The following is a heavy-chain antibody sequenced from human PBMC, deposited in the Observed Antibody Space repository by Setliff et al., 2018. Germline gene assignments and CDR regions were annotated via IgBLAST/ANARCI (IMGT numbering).Heavy chain of an antibody. CDR1: GFTFSSYG. J-gene: IGHJ6*02. D-gene: IGHD3-9*01. V-gene: IGHV3-30*02. CDR2: IRYDGSNK. CDR3: AKGGNYDILTGYLSMDV. Sequence: GGSLRLSCAASGFTFSSYGMHWVRQAPGKGLEWVAFIRYDGSNKYYADSVKGRFTISRDNSKNTLYLQMNSLRAEDTAVYYCAKGGNYDILTGYLSMDVWGQGTTVTVSS.